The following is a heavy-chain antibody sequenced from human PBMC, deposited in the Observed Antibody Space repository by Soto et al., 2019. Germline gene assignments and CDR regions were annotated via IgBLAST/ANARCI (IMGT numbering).Heavy chain of an antibody. V-gene: IGHV1-69*01. D-gene: IGHD5-18*01. CDR2: IIPIFGTA. CDR1: GGTFSSYA. CDR3: ASCGYSYGWDAFDI. J-gene: IGHJ3*02. Sequence: QVQLVQSGAEVKKPGSSVKVSCKASGGTFSSYAISWVRQAPGQGLEWMGGIIPIFGTANYAQKFQGRVTITADESTRKAYMELSRLRSEDTAVYYCASCGYSYGWDAFDIWGQGTMVTVSS.